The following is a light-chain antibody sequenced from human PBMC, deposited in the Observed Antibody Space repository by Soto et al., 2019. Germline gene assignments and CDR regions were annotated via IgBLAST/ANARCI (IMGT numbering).Light chain of an antibody. V-gene: IGKV1-5*03. Sequence: DIQMTHAPSTLSGSVGDRVTITCRASETISSWLAWYQQKPGKAPKLLIYKASTLKSGVPSRFSGSGSGTEFTLNITSLQPDDFQTYYCQKYNSATLHFARGTXVDIK. CDR2: KAS. J-gene: IGKJ4*01. CDR1: ETISSW. CDR3: QKYNSATLH.